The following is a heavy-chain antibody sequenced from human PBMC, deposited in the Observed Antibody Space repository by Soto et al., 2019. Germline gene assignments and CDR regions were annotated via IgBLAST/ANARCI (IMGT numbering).Heavy chain of an antibody. CDR2: IYHSGST. CDR1: GGSISSGGYS. J-gene: IGHJ4*02. CDR3: ARGYVVAIDY. Sequence: QLQLQESGSALVKPSQTLSLTCAVSGGSISSGGYSWSWIRQPPGKGLEWIGYIYHSGSTYYNPYLKRRVTITVERSKNQFTMKLSSVTAADTAVYYCARGYVVAIDYWGQGTLVTVSS. D-gene: IGHD2-21*01. V-gene: IGHV4-30-2*01.